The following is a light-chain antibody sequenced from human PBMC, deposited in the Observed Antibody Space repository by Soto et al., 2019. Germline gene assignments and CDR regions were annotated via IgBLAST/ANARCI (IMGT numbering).Light chain of an antibody. CDR1: QSVSSY. CDR3: QQRSNWPLT. CDR2: DAS. V-gene: IGKV3-11*01. J-gene: IGKJ4*01. Sequence: EIVLTHSPATLSLSPWERATLSCRASQSVSSYLAWYQQKPGQAPRLLIYDASNRATGIPARFSGSGSGTDFTLTISSLEPEDFAVYYCQQRSNWPLTCGGGTKVDIK.